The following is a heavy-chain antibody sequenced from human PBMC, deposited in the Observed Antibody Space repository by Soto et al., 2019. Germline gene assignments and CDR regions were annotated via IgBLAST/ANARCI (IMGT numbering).Heavy chain of an antibody. Sequence: SETLSLTCTVSGGSISSYYWSWIRQPAGKGLEWIGRIYTSGSTNYNPSLKSRVTISVDTSKNQFSLKLSSVTAADTAVYYCAREVVRYYDSSARRFDPWGQGTLVTVSS. CDR3: AREVVRYYDSSARRFDP. CDR1: GGSISSYY. CDR2: IYTSGST. V-gene: IGHV4-4*07. J-gene: IGHJ5*02. D-gene: IGHD3-22*01.